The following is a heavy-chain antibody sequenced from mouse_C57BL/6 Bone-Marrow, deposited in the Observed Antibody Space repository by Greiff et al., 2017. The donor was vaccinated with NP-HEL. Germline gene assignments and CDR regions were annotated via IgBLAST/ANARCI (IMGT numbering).Heavy chain of an antibody. D-gene: IGHD1-1*01. Sequence: VQLQESGPELVKPGASVKISCKASGYAFSSSWMNWVKQRPGKGLEWIGRIYPGDGDTNYNGKFKGKATLTADKSSSTAYMQLSSLTSEDSAVYFCARLYYPGRDAMDYWGQGTSVTVSS. J-gene: IGHJ4*01. V-gene: IGHV1-82*01. CDR3: ARLYYPGRDAMDY. CDR2: IYPGDGDT. CDR1: GYAFSSSW.